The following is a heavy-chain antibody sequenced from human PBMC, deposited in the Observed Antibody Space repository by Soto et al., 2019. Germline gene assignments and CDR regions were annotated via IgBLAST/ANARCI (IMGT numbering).Heavy chain of an antibody. CDR3: AKAELGYCSGGSCYLSP. J-gene: IGHJ5*02. Sequence: PGGSLRLSCAASGFTFSSYAMSWVRQAPGKGLEWVSAISGSGGSTYYADSVKGRFTISRDNSKNTLYLQMNSLRAEDTAVYYCAKAELGYCSGGSCYLSPWGQGTLVTVSS. CDR1: GFTFSSYA. V-gene: IGHV3-23*01. CDR2: ISGSGGST. D-gene: IGHD2-15*01.